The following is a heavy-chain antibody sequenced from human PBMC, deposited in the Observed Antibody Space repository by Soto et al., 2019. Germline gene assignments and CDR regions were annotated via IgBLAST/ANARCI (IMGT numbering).Heavy chain of an antibody. D-gene: IGHD1-26*01. CDR2: ILWDDDK. Sequence: SGATLVNPTQTLTLTCTFSGFSLSTSGVGVGWIRQPPGKALDWLALILWDDDKRYSPSLKTRLTITKDTSKNEVVLTMTNMDPIDTASYYCAHERYYRGWSLIWGQGTPVTVSS. V-gene: IGHV2-5*02. J-gene: IGHJ4*02. CDR1: GFSLSTSGVG. CDR3: AHERYYRGWSLI.